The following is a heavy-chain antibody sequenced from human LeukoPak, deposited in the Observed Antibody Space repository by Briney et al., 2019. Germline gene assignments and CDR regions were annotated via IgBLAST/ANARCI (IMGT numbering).Heavy chain of an antibody. CDR1: GFKFDDYG. CDR3: AKDVGSGSYNYYYYYMDV. D-gene: IGHD3-10*01. J-gene: IGHJ6*03. V-gene: IGHV3-20*04. CDR2: INWNGDSR. Sequence: GGSLRLSCTASGFKFDDYGMTWVRQAPGKGLEWVSDINWNGDSRGYAHSVRGRFTIYRDNSKNSLYLQMNSLRVEDTALYYCAKDVGSGSYNYYYYYMDVWGKGTTVTISS.